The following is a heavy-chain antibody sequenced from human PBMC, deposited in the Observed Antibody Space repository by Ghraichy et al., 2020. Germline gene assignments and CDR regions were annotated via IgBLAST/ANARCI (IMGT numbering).Heavy chain of an antibody. J-gene: IGHJ6*02. CDR3: ASNRKDSSSWYGYGMDV. Sequence: SETLSLTCTVSGGSISSYYWSWIRQPPGKGLEWIGYIYYSGSTNYNPSLKSRVTISVDTSKNQFSLKLSSVTAADTAVYYCASNRKDSSSWYGYGMDVWGQGTTVTVSS. V-gene: IGHV4-59*01. D-gene: IGHD6-13*01. CDR1: GGSISSYY. CDR2: IYYSGST.